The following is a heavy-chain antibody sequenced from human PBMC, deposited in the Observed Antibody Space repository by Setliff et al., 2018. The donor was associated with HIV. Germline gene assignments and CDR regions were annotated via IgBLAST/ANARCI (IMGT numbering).Heavy chain of an antibody. Sequence: PGESLKISCEASGYSFTTYWIGWVRKKPGKGLEWMGIIYPGDLDTRYSPPFQGQVTISADKSISAAYLQWSSLKASDTAIYYCAGQGTSYGSNYYADVWGEGTTVTVSS. CDR2: IYPGDLDT. CDR3: AGQGTSYGSNYYADV. J-gene: IGHJ6*03. CDR1: GYSFTTYW. V-gene: IGHV5-51*01. D-gene: IGHD5-18*01.